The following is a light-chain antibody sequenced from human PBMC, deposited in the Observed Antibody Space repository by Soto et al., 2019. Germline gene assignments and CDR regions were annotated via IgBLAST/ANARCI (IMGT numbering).Light chain of an antibody. Sequence: QSVLTQPPAASGTPGQRVSISCSGSRSNIGSNTVNWYQQLPGTAPKLLIYSNNQRPSGVPDRFSGSKSGTSGSLAISGLQSEDEADYYCAAWDDSLNGVVFGGGTKLTV. CDR2: SNN. CDR3: AAWDDSLNGVV. J-gene: IGLJ2*01. V-gene: IGLV1-44*01. CDR1: RSNIGSNT.